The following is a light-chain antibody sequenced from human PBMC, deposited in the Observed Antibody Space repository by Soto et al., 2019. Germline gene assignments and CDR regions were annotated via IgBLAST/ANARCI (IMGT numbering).Light chain of an antibody. CDR2: EVS. CDR3: SSYTGSNNLGV. J-gene: IGLJ2*01. V-gene: IGLV2-8*01. CDR1: SSDVGDYNY. Sequence: QSALTQPPSASGSPGQSVTISCTGTSSDVGDYNYVSWYQQHPGKAPKLIIYEVSKRPSGVPDRFSGSKSGNTASLTVSGLQAEDEADYYCSSYTGSNNLGVFGGGTKVTVL.